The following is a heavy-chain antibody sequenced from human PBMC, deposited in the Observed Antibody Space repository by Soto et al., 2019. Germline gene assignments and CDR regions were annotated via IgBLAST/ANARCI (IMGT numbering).Heavy chain of an antibody. V-gene: IGHV3-21*01. Sequence: EVRLVESGGGLVKPGGSLRLSCAASGFTFSSYSVDWIRQAPGKGLEWVSSISSSGSYIYYADSVKGRFTISRDNAKNSLYLQMNSLSAEDTAMYYCARDPAIYGMDVWGQGTTVTVSS. CDR1: GFTFSSYS. CDR2: ISSSGSYI. CDR3: ARDPAIYGMDV. J-gene: IGHJ6*02.